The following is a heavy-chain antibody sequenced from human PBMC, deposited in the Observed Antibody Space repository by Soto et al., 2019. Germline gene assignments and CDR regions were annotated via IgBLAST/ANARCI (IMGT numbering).Heavy chain of an antibody. CDR2: IIPIFGIA. J-gene: IGHJ4*02. D-gene: IGHD3-3*01. V-gene: IGHV1-69*13. Sequence: SVKVSCKASGGTFSSYAISWVRQAPGQGLEWMGGIIPIFGIANYAQKFQGRVTITADESTSTAYMELSSLRSEDTAVYYCASAYYDFWSGHHYWGQGTLVTVSS. CDR1: GGTFSSYA. CDR3: ASAYYDFWSGHHY.